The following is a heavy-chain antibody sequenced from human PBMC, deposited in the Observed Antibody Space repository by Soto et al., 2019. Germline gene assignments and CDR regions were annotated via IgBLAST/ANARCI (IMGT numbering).Heavy chain of an antibody. CDR3: ARDNILGILYGGMDV. CDR2: IYYSGST. J-gene: IGHJ6*02. V-gene: IGHV4-30-4*01. D-gene: IGHD3-3*01. Sequence: SETLSLTCTVSGGSISSGGYYWSWIPKPPGKGLEWIGYIYYSGSTYYNPSLKSRVTISVDTSKNQFSLKLSSVTAADTAVYYCARDNILGILYGGMDVWGQGTTVTVSS. CDR1: GGSISSGGYY.